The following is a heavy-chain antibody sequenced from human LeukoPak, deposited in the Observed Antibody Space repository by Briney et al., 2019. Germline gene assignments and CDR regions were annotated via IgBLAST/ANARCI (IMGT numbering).Heavy chain of an antibody. Sequence: SETLSLTCTVSGGSNSSYYWSWIRQPAGKGLEWIGRIYTRGSTNYNPSLKSRVTMSVDTSKNQFSLKLSSVTAADTAVYYRARTEQLDPYYYYGMDVWGQGTTVTVSS. CDR3: ARTEQLDPYYYYGMDV. D-gene: IGHD6-13*01. CDR2: IYTRGST. J-gene: IGHJ6*02. CDR1: GGSNSSYY. V-gene: IGHV4-4*07.